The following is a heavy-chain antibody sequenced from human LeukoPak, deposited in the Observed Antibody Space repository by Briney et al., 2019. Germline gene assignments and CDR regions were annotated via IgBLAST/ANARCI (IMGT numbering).Heavy chain of an antibody. D-gene: IGHD1-26*01. CDR2: IYSGGGI. CDR3: ARGHNTATSGTRAFDI. J-gene: IGHJ3*02. Sequence: PGGSLRLSCAASEFTVSSSYMSWVRQAPGKGLEGVSIIYSGGGIYYADSVKGRFSISRDISKNMLYLQMNSLRAEDTAVYYCARGHNTATSGTRAFDIWGQGTMVTVSS. V-gene: IGHV3-53*01. CDR1: EFTVSSSY.